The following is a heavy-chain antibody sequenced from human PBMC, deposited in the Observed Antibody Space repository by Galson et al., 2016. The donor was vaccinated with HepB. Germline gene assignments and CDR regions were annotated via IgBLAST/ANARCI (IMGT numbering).Heavy chain of an antibody. J-gene: IGHJ6*02. Sequence: SLRLSCAASGFTFSSYGMHWVRQAPGKGLEWVAVISYDGNNKYYADSVKGRFTISRDNSKNTLYLQMNSLRAEDTAVYYCAKDRLQLSSQYYYYGMDVWGQGTTVTVSS. D-gene: IGHD2-15*01. CDR3: AKDRLQLSSQYYYYGMDV. V-gene: IGHV3-30*18. CDR2: ISYDGNNK. CDR1: GFTFSSYG.